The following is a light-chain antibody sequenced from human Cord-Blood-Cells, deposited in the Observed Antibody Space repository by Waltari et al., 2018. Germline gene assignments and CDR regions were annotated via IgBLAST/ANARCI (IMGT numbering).Light chain of an antibody. CDR1: QSVSSSY. CDR2: GGS. Sequence: EIVLTQSPGTLSLSPGERATLSCRASQSVSSSYLAWYQQKPGQAPRLLIVGGSSRATGISDRFSGGGSETDFTLTISRLEPEDFAVYYCQQYGSSHPYTFGQGTKLEIK. V-gene: IGKV3-20*01. CDR3: QQYGSSHPYT. J-gene: IGKJ2*01.